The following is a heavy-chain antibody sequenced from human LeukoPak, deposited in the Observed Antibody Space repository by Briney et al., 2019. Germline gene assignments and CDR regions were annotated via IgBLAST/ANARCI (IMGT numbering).Heavy chain of an antibody. Sequence: GASVKVSCKASGYXFTTYGISWVRQAPGQGLEWMGWISAYNGKTNYAQNFQGRVTMTTDTSTSTRYMELRSLRSDDTAVYRCARDEGRYPRGRFDYWGQGTLVTVSS. CDR3: ARDEGRYPRGRFDY. CDR1: GYXFTTYG. J-gene: IGHJ4*02. D-gene: IGHD1-26*01. V-gene: IGHV1-18*01. CDR2: ISAYNGKT.